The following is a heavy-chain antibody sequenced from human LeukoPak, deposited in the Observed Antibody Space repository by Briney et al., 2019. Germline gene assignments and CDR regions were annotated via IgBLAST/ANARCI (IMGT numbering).Heavy chain of an antibody. J-gene: IGHJ4*02. CDR2: ILYDGSNK. CDR3: ARDYGSGNFYYFDY. Sequence: GGSLRLSCVASGFTFSTYGMHWVRQAPGKGLEWVAVILYDGSNKYYADSVKGRFTISRDNSKKTLNLKMNSLRAEATAVYYCARDYGSGNFYYFDYWGQGTLVTVSS. D-gene: IGHD3-10*01. CDR1: GFTFSTYG. V-gene: IGHV3-33*01.